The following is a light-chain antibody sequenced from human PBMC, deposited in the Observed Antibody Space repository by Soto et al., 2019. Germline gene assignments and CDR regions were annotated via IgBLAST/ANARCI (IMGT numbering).Light chain of an antibody. CDR1: SSDVGGYNY. CDR3: TSYRRSNTRV. V-gene: IGLV2-14*03. Sequence: QSALTQPASVSGSLGQSITISCTGTSSDVGGYNYVSWYQQHPDKAPKLMIYDVSSRPSGVSNRFSGSKSGNTASLTISGLQAEDEANYYCTSYRRSNTRVFGTGTKLTVL. J-gene: IGLJ1*01. CDR2: DVS.